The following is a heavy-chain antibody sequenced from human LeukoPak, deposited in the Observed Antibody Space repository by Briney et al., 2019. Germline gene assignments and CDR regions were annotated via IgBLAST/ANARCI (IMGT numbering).Heavy chain of an antibody. J-gene: IGHJ4*02. CDR1: GFTFSSYN. V-gene: IGHV3-21*01. Sequence: GGSLRLSCAASGFTFSSYNMNWVRQAPGRGLEWVSSISRTGSYIYYADSVKGRFTISRDNAQNSLYLQMNSPRVEDTAVYYCARVLETDCRGGSCYSGLDYWGQGTLVTVSS. CDR3: ARVLETDCRGGSCYSGLDY. D-gene: IGHD2-15*01. CDR2: ISRTGSYI.